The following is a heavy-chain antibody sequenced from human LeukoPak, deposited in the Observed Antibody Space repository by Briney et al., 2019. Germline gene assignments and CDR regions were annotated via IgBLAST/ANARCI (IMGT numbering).Heavy chain of an antibody. V-gene: IGHV1-8*01. J-gene: IGHJ4*02. D-gene: IGHD3-10*01. CDR2: MNPNSGNT. CDR1: GYTFTSYD. Sequence: ASVKVSCKASGYTFTSYDINWVRQATGQGLEWMGWMNPNSGNTGYAQKFQGRVTMTRNTSISTAYMELSSLRSEDTAVYYCARVGGFRYGSGSSLGYWGQGTLVPVSS. CDR3: ARVGGFRYGSGSSLGY.